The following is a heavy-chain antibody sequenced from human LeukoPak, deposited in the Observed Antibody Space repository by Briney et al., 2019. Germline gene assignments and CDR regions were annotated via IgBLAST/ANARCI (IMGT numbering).Heavy chain of an antibody. CDR1: GFTFSSYG. Sequence: GGSLRLSCAASGFTFSSYGMHWVRQAPGKGLEWVAVISYDGSNKYYADSVKGRFTISRDNSKNTLYLQMNSLRAEDTAVYYCAKVRLAYYYDRLYYFDYWGQGTLVTASS. CDR2: ISYDGSNK. D-gene: IGHD3-22*01. CDR3: AKVRLAYYYDRLYYFDY. V-gene: IGHV3-30*18. J-gene: IGHJ4*02.